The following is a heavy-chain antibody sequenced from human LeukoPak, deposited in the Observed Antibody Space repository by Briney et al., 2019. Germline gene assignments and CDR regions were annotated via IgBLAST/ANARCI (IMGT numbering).Heavy chain of an antibody. CDR1: GFTFSSYA. J-gene: IGHJ3*02. V-gene: IGHV3-23*01. Sequence: GGSLRLSCEASGFTFSSYAMSWVRQAPGKGLEWVSAISGSGGSTYYADSVKGRFTISRDNSKNTLYLQMNSLRAEDTAVYYCAKDLDLYYYDSSGYERAFDIWGQGTMVTVSS. CDR3: AKDLDLYYYDSSGYERAFDI. D-gene: IGHD3-22*01. CDR2: ISGSGGST.